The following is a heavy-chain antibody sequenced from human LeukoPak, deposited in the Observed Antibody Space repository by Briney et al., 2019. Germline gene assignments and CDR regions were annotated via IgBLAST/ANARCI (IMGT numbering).Heavy chain of an antibody. CDR3: ARGHDYDSSVDY. J-gene: IGHJ4*02. CDR1: GFTLSSYA. CDR2: IYSGGST. D-gene: IGHD3-22*01. Sequence: GGSLRLSCAASGFTLSSYAMHWVRQAPGKGLEWVSVIYSGGSTYYADSVKGRFTISRDNSKNTVDLQMNSLRAEDTAVYYCARGHDYDSSVDYWGQGTLVTVSS. V-gene: IGHV3-66*01.